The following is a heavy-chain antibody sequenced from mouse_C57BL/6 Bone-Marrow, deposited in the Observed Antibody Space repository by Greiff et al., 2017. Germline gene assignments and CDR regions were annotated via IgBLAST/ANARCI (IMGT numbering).Heavy chain of an antibody. J-gene: IGHJ3*01. CDR3: ARSDYGSSSAWFAY. D-gene: IGHD1-1*01. CDR1: GYTFPGYW. V-gene: IGHV1-9*01. CDR2: ILPGSGST. Sequence: QVQLKESGAELMKPGASVKLSCKATGYTFPGYWIEWVKQRPGHGLEWIGEILPGSGSTNYNEKFKGKATFTADTSSNTAYMHSSSLTTDDSAIYYCARSDYGSSSAWFAYWGQGTLVTVSA.